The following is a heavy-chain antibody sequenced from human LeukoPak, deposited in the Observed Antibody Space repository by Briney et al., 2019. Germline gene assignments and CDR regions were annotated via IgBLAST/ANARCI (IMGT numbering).Heavy chain of an antibody. V-gene: IGHV3-43*02. CDR3: ARESETSGWYDY. CDR1: GFIFDNYA. J-gene: IGHJ4*02. Sequence: GGSLILSCAAPGFIFDNYAIHWVRQAPGKGLEWVSLISGDGGSTFYADSVRGRFTISRDNTRKSLSLQMSSLRSEDTALYYCARESETSGWYDYWGQGTLVTVSS. CDR2: ISGDGGST. D-gene: IGHD6-19*01.